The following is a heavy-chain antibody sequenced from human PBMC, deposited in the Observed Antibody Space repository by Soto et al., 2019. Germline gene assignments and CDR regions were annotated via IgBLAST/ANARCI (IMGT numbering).Heavy chain of an antibody. J-gene: IGHJ5*02. CDR2: VYYSGTT. CDR3: ARLRPPGNWFDP. CDR1: GGSIISSSYY. Sequence: SETLSLTCTVSGGSIISSSYYWVWIRQPPGKGLEWIGDVYYSGTTHYNPSLKSRVTISVDTSKNQFSLRLSSVTAADTAVYYCARLRPPGNWFDPWGQGTLVTVSS. V-gene: IGHV4-39*01.